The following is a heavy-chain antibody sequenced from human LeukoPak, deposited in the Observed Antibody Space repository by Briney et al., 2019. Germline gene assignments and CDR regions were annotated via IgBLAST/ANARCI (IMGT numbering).Heavy chain of an antibody. J-gene: IGHJ4*02. CDR3: ARGVSNSASGLPTRYFDY. CDR1: GYTFTSYY. V-gene: IGHV1-46*01. D-gene: IGHD5-12*01. Sequence: ASVKASCKASGYTFTSYYIHWVRQAPGQGLEWMGLINPSGGSTTYAEKFQGRVTMTRDMFTNTVYMEVSSLRSEDTAIYYCARGVSNSASGLPTRYFDYWGQGALVTVSS. CDR2: INPSGGST.